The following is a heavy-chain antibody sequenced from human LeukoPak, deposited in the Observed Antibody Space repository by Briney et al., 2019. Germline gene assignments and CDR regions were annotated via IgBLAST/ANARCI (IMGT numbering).Heavy chain of an antibody. CDR3: ARVDGRYYYGSGSYSLALDAFDI. J-gene: IGHJ3*02. Sequence: PSETLSLTCTVSGGSLSSYYWSWIRQPPGKGLEWIGSIYYSGSTYYNPSLESRVTISGDTSKNQFSLKLSSVTAADTAVYSCARVDGRYYYGSGSYSLALDAFDIWGQGTMVTVSS. V-gene: IGHV4-59*12. CDR1: GGSLSSYY. CDR2: IYYSGST. D-gene: IGHD3-10*01.